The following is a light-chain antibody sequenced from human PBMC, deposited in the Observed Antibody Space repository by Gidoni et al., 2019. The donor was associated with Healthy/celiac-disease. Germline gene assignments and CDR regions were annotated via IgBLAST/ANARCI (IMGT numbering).Light chain of an antibody. CDR1: QSISSW. Sequence: DLQMTQSPSTLSASVGDRVTITCRASQSISSWLAWYQQNPGKAPKLLIYQASILESGVPSRFIGGGSGTEFTLTISSLQPDDFAIYYCQRYNGFSAWAFGQGTNVEIK. CDR2: QAS. V-gene: IGKV1-5*03. J-gene: IGKJ1*01. CDR3: QRYNGFSAWA.